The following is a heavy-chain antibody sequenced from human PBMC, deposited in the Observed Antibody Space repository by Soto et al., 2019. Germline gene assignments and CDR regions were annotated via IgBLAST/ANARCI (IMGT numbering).Heavy chain of an antibody. CDR2: MNPNSGKT. J-gene: IGHJ4*02. CDR3: ARLLYCTNGVCYHAFDY. Sequence: GASVKVSCKASGYTFTSYDINWVRQATGQGLEWKGWMNPNSGKTGYAQKIQGRVTMTRNTSISTAYMELSSLRSEDTAVYYCARLLYCTNGVCYHAFDYWGQGTLVTVSS. D-gene: IGHD2-8*01. CDR1: GYTFTSYD. V-gene: IGHV1-8*01.